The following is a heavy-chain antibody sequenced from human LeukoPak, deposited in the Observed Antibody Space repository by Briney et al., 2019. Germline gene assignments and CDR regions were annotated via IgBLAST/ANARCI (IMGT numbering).Heavy chain of an antibody. CDR1: GGSFSGYY. Sequence: SETLSLTCAVYGGSFSGYYWSWIRQPPGKGPEWIGEINHSGSTNYNPSLKSRVTISVDMSKNQFSLKLSSVTAADTAVYYCAREGGSYLDAFDIWGQGTMVTVSS. J-gene: IGHJ3*02. CDR3: AREGGSYLDAFDI. CDR2: INHSGST. D-gene: IGHD1-26*01. V-gene: IGHV4-34*01.